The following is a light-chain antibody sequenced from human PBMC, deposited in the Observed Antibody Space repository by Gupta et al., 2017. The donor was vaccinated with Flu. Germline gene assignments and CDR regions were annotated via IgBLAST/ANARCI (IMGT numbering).Light chain of an antibody. V-gene: IGKV1-5*03. CDR1: HDISTW. CDR2: KAS. CDR3: QQYNDYSWT. J-gene: IGKJ1*01. Sequence: DIQMTQSPSTLYASVGDRVTITCRASHDISTWLDWYQQKPGEAPKVLIYKASTVQSGVPSRFSGSGSETEFTLTINSRQPEDFATYYCQQYNDYSWTFGQGTKVEIK.